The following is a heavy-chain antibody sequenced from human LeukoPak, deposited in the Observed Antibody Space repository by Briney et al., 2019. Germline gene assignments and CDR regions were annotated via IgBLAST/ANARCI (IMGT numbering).Heavy chain of an antibody. V-gene: IGHV4-59*01. CDR2: IYDSGST. D-gene: IGHD3-22*01. CDR1: GVSISSYY. Sequence: SETLSLTCTVSGVSISSYYWSWLPQPPGQGLEWIGYIYDSGSTNYNPSLKSRVTISIDTSKIQFSLKLSSVTAADTAVYYCACLTTADAFDIWGQGTMVTVSS. CDR3: ACLTTADAFDI. J-gene: IGHJ3*02.